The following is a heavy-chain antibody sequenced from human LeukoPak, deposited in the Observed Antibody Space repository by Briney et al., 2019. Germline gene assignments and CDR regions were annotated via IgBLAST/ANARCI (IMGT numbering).Heavy chain of an antibody. CDR1: GYSISSGYY. Sequence: SETLSLTCTVSGYSISSGYYWGWIRQPPGKGLEWIGSIYHSGSTNYNPSLQSRVTISADTSRNEFSLKLNSVTAADTAVYYCASRKLGNDYWGQGTLVTVSS. J-gene: IGHJ4*02. CDR2: IYHSGST. V-gene: IGHV4-38-2*02. CDR3: ASRKLGNDY. D-gene: IGHD7-27*01.